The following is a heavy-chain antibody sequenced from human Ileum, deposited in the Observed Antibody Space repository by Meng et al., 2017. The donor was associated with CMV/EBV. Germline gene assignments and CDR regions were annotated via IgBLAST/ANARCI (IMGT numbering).Heavy chain of an antibody. CDR1: GFTFSIYA. CDR3: AKLTGTGVWSFDY. J-gene: IGHJ4*02. CDR2: VFKNGDTT. D-gene: IGHD3-9*01. V-gene: IGHV3-23*04. Sequence: VLLVVSGGGLAQPGGALRLSCAASGFTFSIYAMSWVRQAPGKGLEWVSTVFKNGDTTHYTDSVKGRFSISRDNSKNTLYLQMNTLRAEDTAVYYCAKLTGTGVWSFDYWGQGTLVTVSS.